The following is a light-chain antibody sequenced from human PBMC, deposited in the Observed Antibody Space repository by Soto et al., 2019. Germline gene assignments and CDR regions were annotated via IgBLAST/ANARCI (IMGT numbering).Light chain of an antibody. CDR2: AAY. Sequence: IQMTQSPSTLSASVGDRVTITCRASQSIGSWLAWYQQKPGKAPKLLIYAAYSLQSGVQSRFSGSGSGTDFTLTIRSLQPEDFATYYCIQDHNYPPTFGQGTKVDIK. CDR1: QSIGSW. V-gene: IGKV1-6*01. CDR3: IQDHNYPPT. J-gene: IGKJ1*01.